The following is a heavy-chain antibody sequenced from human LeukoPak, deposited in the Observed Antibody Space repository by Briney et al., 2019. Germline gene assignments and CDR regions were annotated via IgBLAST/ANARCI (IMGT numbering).Heavy chain of an antibody. CDR2: IQYDGSKK. Sequence: GGSLRLSCAASGFIVSNNYMSWVRQAPGKGLEWMAFIQYDGSKKYYTDSVRGRFTISRDNSKNTLYLQMNSLRAEDTAVFYCAMHLGYTYGPGDYWGRGTLVTVSS. V-gene: IGHV3-30*02. CDR3: AMHLGYTYGPGDY. J-gene: IGHJ4*02. CDR1: GFIVSNNY. D-gene: IGHD5-18*01.